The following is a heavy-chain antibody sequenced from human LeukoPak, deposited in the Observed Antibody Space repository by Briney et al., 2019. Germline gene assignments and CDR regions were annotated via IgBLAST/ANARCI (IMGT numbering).Heavy chain of an antibody. CDR1: GFSFSSYE. D-gene: IGHD6-13*01. V-gene: IGHV3-48*03. J-gene: IGHJ4*02. Sequence: PGGSLRLSCAASGFSFSSYEMNWVRQAPGKGLEWVSYISNSGSTIHYADSVKGRFTISRDNAKNSLYLQMNSLRAEDTAVYYCARRGIAAASDCWGQGTLVTVPS. CDR3: ARRGIAAASDC. CDR2: ISNSGSTI.